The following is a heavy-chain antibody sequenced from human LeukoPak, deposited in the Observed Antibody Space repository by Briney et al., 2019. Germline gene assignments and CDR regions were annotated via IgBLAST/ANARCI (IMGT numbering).Heavy chain of an antibody. CDR1: SGSIKSYY. V-gene: IGHV4-59*01. Sequence: PSETLSLTCTVSSGSIKSYYWNWIRHPPEKGLEWIGYIYYSGNPNYNPSLKSRVTISVDTSKNQFSLKLSSVTAADTAVYYCAIDNSYGSGSYYTWGQGTLVTVSS. D-gene: IGHD3-10*01. J-gene: IGHJ4*02. CDR3: AIDNSYGSGSYYT. CDR2: IYYSGNP.